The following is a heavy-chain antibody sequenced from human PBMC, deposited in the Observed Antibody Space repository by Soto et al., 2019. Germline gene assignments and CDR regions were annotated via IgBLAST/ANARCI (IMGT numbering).Heavy chain of an antibody. J-gene: IGHJ4*02. CDR2: ISYDGSNK. Sequence: QVQLVESGGGVVQPGRSLRLSCAASGFTFSSYAMHWVRQAPGKGLEWVAVISYDGSNKSYADSVKGRFTISRDNSKNTLYLQLNSLRAEDTAVYYCARDKRDLRFLEWSYYFDYWGQGTLVTVSS. V-gene: IGHV3-30-3*01. D-gene: IGHD3-3*01. CDR1: GFTFSSYA. CDR3: ARDKRDLRFLEWSYYFDY.